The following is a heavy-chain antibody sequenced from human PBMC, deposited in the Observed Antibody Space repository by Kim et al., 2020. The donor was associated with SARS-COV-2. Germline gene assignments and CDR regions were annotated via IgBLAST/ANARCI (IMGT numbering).Heavy chain of an antibody. CDR2: ISSSSSYT. D-gene: IGHD3-10*01. CDR1: GFTFSSYS. J-gene: IGHJ6*02. V-gene: IGHV3-21*01. Sequence: GGSLRRSCAASGFTFSSYSMNWVRQAPGKGLEWVSSISSSSSYTYYADSVKGRFTISRDNAKNSLYLQMNSLRAEDTAVYYCAAVPYYYGMDVWGQGTTV. CDR3: AAVPYYYGMDV.